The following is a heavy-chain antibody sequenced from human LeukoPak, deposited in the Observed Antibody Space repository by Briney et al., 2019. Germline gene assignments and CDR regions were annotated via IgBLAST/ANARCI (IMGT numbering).Heavy chain of an antibody. CDR2: IYHSGST. Sequence: SETLSLTCTVSGGSISSSSYYWGWIRQPPGKGLEWIGSIYHSGSTYYNPSLKSRVTISVDTSKNQFSLKLSSVTAADTAVYYCARDEVVAATAFSHWGQGTLVTVSS. V-gene: IGHV4-39*07. D-gene: IGHD2-15*01. CDR1: GGSISSSSYY. CDR3: ARDEVVAATAFSH. J-gene: IGHJ4*02.